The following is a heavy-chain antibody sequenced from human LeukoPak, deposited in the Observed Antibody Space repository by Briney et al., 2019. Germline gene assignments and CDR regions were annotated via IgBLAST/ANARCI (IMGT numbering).Heavy chain of an antibody. D-gene: IGHD3-22*01. Sequence: KXSXXVSGXXLTXLSXHWVRQAPXKGLEWXXXFDPEDGETIYAQKFQGRVTMTEDTSTDTAYMELSSLRSEDTAVYYCARDYYDSSGYYYFDYWGQGTLVTVSS. J-gene: IGHJ4*02. CDR3: ARDYYDSSGYYYFDY. V-gene: IGHV1-24*01. CDR2: FDPEDGET. CDR1: GXXLTXLS.